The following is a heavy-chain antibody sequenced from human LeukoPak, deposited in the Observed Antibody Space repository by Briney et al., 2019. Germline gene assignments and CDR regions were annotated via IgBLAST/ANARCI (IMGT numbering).Heavy chain of an antibody. V-gene: IGHV3-21*01. CDR3: AKRGDQYYFDS. Sequence: KPGGSLRLSCAASKFTFNDYTMNWVRQTPGKGPEWVSSISGSSRYKHYADSVRGRFTISRDNAKNSLYLQMNSLTAEDTAVYYCAKRGDQYYFDSWGQGALVTVSS. J-gene: IGHJ4*02. CDR1: KFTFNDYT. D-gene: IGHD2-2*01. CDR2: ISGSSRYK.